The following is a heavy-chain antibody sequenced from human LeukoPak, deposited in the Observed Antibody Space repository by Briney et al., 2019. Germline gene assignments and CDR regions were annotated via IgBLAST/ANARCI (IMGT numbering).Heavy chain of an antibody. Sequence: SETLFLTCSVSGGSISSSSNYWGWIRQPPGKGLEWIGSIYYSGDTYYNPSLRSRVIISVDTSKNQFSLKLTSVTAADTAVYYCARSSAAEGPTHNWFGPWGQGTLVTVPS. CDR1: GGSISSSSNY. CDR2: IYYSGDT. D-gene: IGHD6-13*01. CDR3: ARSSAAEGPTHNWFGP. J-gene: IGHJ5*02. V-gene: IGHV4-39*01.